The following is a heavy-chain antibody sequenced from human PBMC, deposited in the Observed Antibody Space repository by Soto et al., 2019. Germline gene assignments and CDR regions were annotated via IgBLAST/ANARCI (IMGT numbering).Heavy chain of an antibody. CDR1: GGTFSSYA. D-gene: IGHD6-13*01. Sequence: ASVKVCCKASGGTFSSYAISWVRQAPGRGLEWMGGIIPIFGTANYAQKFQGRVTITADESTSTAYMELSSLRSEDTAVYYCARLYSSSWYVQNWFDPQGQGTPVPVSS. CDR3: ARLYSSSWYVQNWFDP. V-gene: IGHV1-69*13. CDR2: IIPIFGTA. J-gene: IGHJ5*02.